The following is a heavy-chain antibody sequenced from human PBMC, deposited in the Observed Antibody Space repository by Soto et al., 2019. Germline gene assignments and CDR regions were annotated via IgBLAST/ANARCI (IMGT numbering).Heavy chain of an antibody. CDR1: GFTFSNAW. V-gene: IGHV3-15*01. CDR3: TLGARESYSCYCGMEV. Sequence: GGSPRLSCAASGFTFSNAWMSCVRKAPGEGLEWVGRIKSKTDGGRTHYAAPVRGRLSISSDASQSTLYLQMNSLKSENTAVYYCTLGARESYSCYCGMEVLG. D-gene: IGHD1-26*01. CDR2: IKSKTDGGRT. J-gene: IGHJ6*01.